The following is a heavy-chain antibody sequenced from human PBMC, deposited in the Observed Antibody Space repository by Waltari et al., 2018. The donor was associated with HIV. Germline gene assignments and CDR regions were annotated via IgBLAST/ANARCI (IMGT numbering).Heavy chain of an antibody. CDR3: AREPRGGHDPLGHYYFYYGMDV. Sequence: VESGGGLVKPGGSLRLACAASGFTFTDFYMNWVRQAPGKGLEWIAYISNSGTTMNYADSVNGRFTVSRDNAKNSVYLQMNSLSTEDTAVYYCAREPRGGHDPLGHYYFYYGMDVWGQGTTVIVSS. CDR1: GFTFTDFY. CDR2: ISNSGTTM. J-gene: IGHJ6*02. D-gene: IGHD5-12*01. V-gene: IGHV3-11*01.